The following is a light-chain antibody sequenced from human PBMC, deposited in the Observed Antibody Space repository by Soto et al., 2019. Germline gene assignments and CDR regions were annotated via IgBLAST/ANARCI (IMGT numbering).Light chain of an antibody. CDR1: QSVSSY. J-gene: IGKJ2*01. V-gene: IGKV3-11*01. CDR2: DAS. Sequence: EIVLTQSPATLSLSPGERATLSCRASQSVSSYLAGYQQKPGQAPRLLIYDASPRATGIPARFSGSGSGTDFTLAINNLEPEDFAVYYCQQRSNWPRTFGQGTKLEIK. CDR3: QQRSNWPRT.